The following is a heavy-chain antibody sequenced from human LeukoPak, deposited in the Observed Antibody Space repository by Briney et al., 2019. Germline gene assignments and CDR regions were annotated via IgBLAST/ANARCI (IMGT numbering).Heavy chain of an antibody. CDR3: AREERGAAAGTLDP. J-gene: IGHJ5*02. CDR2: ISAYNGNT. V-gene: IGHV1-18*01. Sequence: GASVKVSCKASGYTFTSYGISWVRQAPGQGLEWMGWISAYNGNTNYAQKFQGRVTMTRDTSISTAYMELSRLRSDDTAVYYCAREERGAAAGTLDPWGQGILVTVSS. CDR1: GYTFTSYG. D-gene: IGHD6-13*01.